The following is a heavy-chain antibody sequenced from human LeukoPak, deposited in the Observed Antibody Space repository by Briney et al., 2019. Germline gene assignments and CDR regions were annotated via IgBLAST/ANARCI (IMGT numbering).Heavy chain of an antibody. CDR2: ISSGGTTI. D-gene: IGHD4-17*01. J-gene: IGHJ4*02. V-gene: IGHV3-48*03. CDR1: GFTFSSYE. CDR3: ARDGGYNYGSLDH. Sequence: GGSLRLSCAASGFTFSSYEMNWVRQAPGKGLEWVSYISSGGTTIYYADSVKGRFTISRDNAKNSLYLQMSSLRAEDTAMYYCARDGGYNYGSLDHWGQGTQVTVSS.